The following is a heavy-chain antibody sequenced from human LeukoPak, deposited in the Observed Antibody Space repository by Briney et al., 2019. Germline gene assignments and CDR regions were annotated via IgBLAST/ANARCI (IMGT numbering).Heavy chain of an antibody. CDR2: SNWHGAKT. Sequence: GGSLRLSCAASGFTFDDYGMSWVRHAPGKGLEWVSGSNWHGAKTDYADSVKGRFTISRDNSKNTLYLQMNSLRAEDTAVYYCAKPYYYYDSSGYYLDYWGQGTLVTVSS. CDR3: AKPYYYYDSSGYYLDY. J-gene: IGHJ4*02. CDR1: GFTFDDYG. D-gene: IGHD3-22*01. V-gene: IGHV3-20*04.